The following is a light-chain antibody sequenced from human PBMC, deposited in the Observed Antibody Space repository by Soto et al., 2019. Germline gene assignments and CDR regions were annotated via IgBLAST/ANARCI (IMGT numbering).Light chain of an antibody. CDR3: QQYNNWPPLLT. J-gene: IGKJ4*01. CDR2: GAS. V-gene: IGKV3-15*01. Sequence: EIVMTQSPATLSVSPGERATLSCRASQSVSSNLAWYQQKPGQAPRLLIYGASTRATGIPARFSGSGSGTEFTLIISSLQSEDFAVYYCQQYNNWPPLLTFGGGTKVEIK. CDR1: QSVSSN.